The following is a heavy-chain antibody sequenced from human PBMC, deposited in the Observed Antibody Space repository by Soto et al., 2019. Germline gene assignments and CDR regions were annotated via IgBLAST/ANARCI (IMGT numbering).Heavy chain of an antibody. J-gene: IGHJ6*02. CDR3: TTAKHRSGYYKFYYYGMDV. V-gene: IGHV3-15*07. D-gene: IGHD3-3*01. CDR2: IKSKTDGGTT. CDR1: GFTFSNAW. Sequence: PGGSLRLSCAASGFTFSNAWMNWVRQAPGKGLEWVGRIKSKTDGGTTDYAAPVKGRLTISRDDSKNTLYLQMNSLKTEDTAVYYCTTAKHRSGYYKFYYYGMDVWGQRTTVTGSS.